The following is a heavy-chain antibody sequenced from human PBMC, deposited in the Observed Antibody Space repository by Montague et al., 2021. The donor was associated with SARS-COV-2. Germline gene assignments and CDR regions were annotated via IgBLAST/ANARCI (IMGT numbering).Heavy chain of an antibody. V-gene: IGHV4-59*01. Sequence: SETLSLTCTVSGGSISSYYWSWIRQPPGKGLEWIGYIYYSESTNSNPSLTSRVTISVDTSKNQFSLKLSSVTAADTVVYYCASASVAQKVLDYWGQGTLVTVSS. D-gene: IGHD6-19*01. CDR3: ASASVAQKVLDY. J-gene: IGHJ4*02. CDR2: IYYSEST. CDR1: GGSISSYY.